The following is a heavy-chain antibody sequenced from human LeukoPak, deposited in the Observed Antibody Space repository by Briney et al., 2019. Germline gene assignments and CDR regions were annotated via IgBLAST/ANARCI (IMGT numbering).Heavy chain of an antibody. CDR3: ASQGYSYGYYFDY. CDR2: IIPIFGTA. V-gene: IGHV1-69*05. D-gene: IGHD5-18*01. Sequence: GASVKVSCKASGYTFTSYDINWVRQAPGQGLEWMGRIIPIFGTANYAQKFQGRVTITTDESTSTAYMELSSLRSEDTAVYYCASQGYSYGYYFDYWGQGTLVTVSS. CDR1: GYTFTSYD. J-gene: IGHJ4*02.